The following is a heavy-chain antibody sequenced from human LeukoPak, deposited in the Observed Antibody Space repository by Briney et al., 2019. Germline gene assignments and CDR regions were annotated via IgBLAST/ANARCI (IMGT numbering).Heavy chain of an antibody. CDR2: ISSSGSTI. CDR1: GFPFSDYY. Sequence: GSLRLSCAASGFPFSDYYMSWIRQAPGKGLEWVSYISSSGSTIYYADSVKGRFTISRDNAKNSLYLQMNSLRAEDTAVYYCARAPPTGTYDFWSGYFPIGYFDYWGQGTLVTVSS. CDR3: ARAPPTGTYDFWSGYFPIGYFDY. J-gene: IGHJ4*02. D-gene: IGHD3-3*01. V-gene: IGHV3-11*04.